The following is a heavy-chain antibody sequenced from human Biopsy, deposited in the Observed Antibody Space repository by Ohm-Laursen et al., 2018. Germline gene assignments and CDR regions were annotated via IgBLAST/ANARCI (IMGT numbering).Heavy chain of an antibody. CDR3: AKINPSSIYYYYGMDV. Sequence: GSLRLSCAASGSTFSNYAMSWVRPAPGKGLEWVSAISGSAGSTNYADSVKGRFTISRDNSKNTLYLQLNSLRAEDTALYYCAKINPSSIYYYYGMDVWGQGTTVTVSS. CDR1: GSTFSNYA. CDR2: ISGSAGST. V-gene: IGHV3-23*01. J-gene: IGHJ6*02.